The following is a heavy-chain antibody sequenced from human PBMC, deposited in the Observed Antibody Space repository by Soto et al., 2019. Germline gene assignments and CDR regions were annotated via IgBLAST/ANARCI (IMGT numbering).Heavy chain of an antibody. CDR1: GGSFSGYY. J-gene: IGHJ6*02. CDR2: INHSGST. Sequence: KTSETLSLTCAVYGGSFSGYYWSWIRQPPGKGLEWIGEINHSGSTNYNPSLKSRVTISVDTSKNQFSLKLSSVTAADTAVYYCARFGPRGYYDFWSGPLGMDVWGQGTTVTVSS. CDR3: ARFGPRGYYDFWSGPLGMDV. D-gene: IGHD3-3*01. V-gene: IGHV4-34*01.